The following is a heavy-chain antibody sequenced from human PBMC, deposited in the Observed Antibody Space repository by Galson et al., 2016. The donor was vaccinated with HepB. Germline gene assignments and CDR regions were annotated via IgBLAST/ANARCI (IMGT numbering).Heavy chain of an antibody. J-gene: IGHJ4*02. D-gene: IGHD4-17*01. CDR3: ARGMSHDYGVSADY. CDR1: GFTFDDYG. V-gene: IGHV3-20*04. Sequence: SLRLSCAASGFTFDDYGLRWVRQAPGKGLEWVSGINWNGGSTGYADSVKGRFTISRDNAKNSLYLQMNSLRAEDTALYYCARGMSHDYGVSADYWGQGTLVTVSS. CDR2: INWNGGST.